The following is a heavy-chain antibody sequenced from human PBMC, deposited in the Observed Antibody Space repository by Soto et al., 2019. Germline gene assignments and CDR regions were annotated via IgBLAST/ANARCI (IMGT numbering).Heavy chain of an antibody. CDR1: GYTFTNYD. J-gene: IGHJ3*02. CDR3: ARGEGEAARHDAYDI. CDR2: ISTSTGNT. Sequence: ASVKVSCKASGYTFTNYDVTWVRQAPGQGLEWMGWISTSTGNTNYAQKLKGRVTMTTDTSASTAYMELRSLRSDDTAVYFCARGEGEAARHDAYDIWGQGTMVTVSS. V-gene: IGHV1-18*04. D-gene: IGHD3-16*01.